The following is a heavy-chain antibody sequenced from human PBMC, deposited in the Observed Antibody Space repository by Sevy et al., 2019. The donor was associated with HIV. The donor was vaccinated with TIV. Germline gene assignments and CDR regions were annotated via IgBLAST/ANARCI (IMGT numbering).Heavy chain of an antibody. CDR2: RKSKTDGGIT. J-gene: IGHJ6*03. CDR3: TKVMEIGQELKSYYMDV. CDR1: GFTFSNTW. V-gene: IGHV3-15*01. Sequence: GGSLRLSCAASGFTFSNTWMSWIRRAPVKGLEWVGRRKSKTDGGITDYAAPVKGRFSISRDDSKNTLYLQMSSLKTEDTALYYCTKVMEIGQELKSYYMDVWGKGTTVTVSS. D-gene: IGHD1-26*01.